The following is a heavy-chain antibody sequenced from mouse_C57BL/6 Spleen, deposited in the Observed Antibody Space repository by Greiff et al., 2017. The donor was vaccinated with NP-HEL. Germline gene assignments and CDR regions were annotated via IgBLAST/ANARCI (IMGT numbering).Heavy chain of an antibody. CDR3: AKDYDYDDAMDY. CDR2: IWRGGST. J-gene: IGHJ4*01. Sequence: PAQSLEWLGVIWRGGSTDYNAAFMSRLSITKDNSKSQVFFKMNSLQADDTAIYYCAKDYDYDDAMDYWGQGTSVTVSS. D-gene: IGHD2-4*01. V-gene: IGHV2-5*01.